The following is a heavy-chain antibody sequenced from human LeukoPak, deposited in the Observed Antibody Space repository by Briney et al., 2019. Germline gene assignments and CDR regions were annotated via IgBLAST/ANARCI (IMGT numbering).Heavy chain of an antibody. V-gene: IGHV4-59*01. Sequence: SETLSLTCTVSGGSITSYYLNWIRHPPAKGLEWIGYIYYIGSTKYNPSLKNRVTISVDTSKNQFSLSRIAFAAAYTAVYYCVLFCGHSYGRTPPNFDYWGPGGLVSVSS. J-gene: IGHJ4*02. CDR1: GGSITSYY. CDR3: VLFCGHSYGRTPPNFDY. CDR2: IYYIGST. D-gene: IGHD5-18*01.